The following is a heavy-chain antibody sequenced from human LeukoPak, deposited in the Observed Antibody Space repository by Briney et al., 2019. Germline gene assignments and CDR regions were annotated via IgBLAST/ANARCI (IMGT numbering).Heavy chain of an antibody. V-gene: IGHV4-30-4*01. CDR3: ARGGFHDSSGYYYSPFDY. CDR1: GGSISSGDYY. J-gene: IGHJ4*02. D-gene: IGHD3-22*01. CDR2: IYYSGST. Sequence: SQTLSLTCTVSGGSISSGDYYWSWIRQPPGKGLEWIGYIYYSGSTYYNPSLESRVTISVDTSKNQFSLKLSSVTAADTAVYYCARGGFHDSSGYYYSPFDYWGQGTLVTVSS.